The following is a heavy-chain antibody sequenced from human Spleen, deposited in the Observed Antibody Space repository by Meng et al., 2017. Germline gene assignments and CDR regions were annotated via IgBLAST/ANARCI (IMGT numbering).Heavy chain of an antibody. CDR1: GGSISSGAY. CDR2: IIHGGSP. D-gene: IGHD2-8*02. V-gene: IGHV4/OR15-8*01. J-gene: IGHJ4*02. Sequence: QLQLQESGSGLVKPSQTLSLTCGVSGGSISSGAYWNWIRQPPGKGLEWIGEIIHGGSPSYNPSLKSRVTISIDTSKNQLSLMLSSVTAADTAVYYCARRPTGIDYWGQGTLVTVSS. CDR3: ARRPTGIDY.